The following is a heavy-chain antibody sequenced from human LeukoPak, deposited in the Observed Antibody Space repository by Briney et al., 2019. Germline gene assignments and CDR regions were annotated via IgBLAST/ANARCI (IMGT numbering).Heavy chain of an antibody. V-gene: IGHV4-59*01. J-gene: IGHJ3*02. D-gene: IGHD1-1*01. CDR2: IYYSGST. CDR1: GGSISSYY. CDR3: APGPPALGGTRSDAFDI. Sequence: SETLSLTCTVSGGSISSYYWSWIRQPPGKGLEWIGYIYYSGSTNYNPSLKSRVTISVDTSKNQFSLKLSSVTAADTAVYYCAPGPPALGGTRSDAFDIWGQGTMVTVSS.